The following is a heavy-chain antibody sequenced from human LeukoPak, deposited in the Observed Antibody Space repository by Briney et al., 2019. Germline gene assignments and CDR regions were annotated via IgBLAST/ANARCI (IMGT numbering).Heavy chain of an antibody. CDR2: IYQSGST. J-gene: IGHJ4*02. CDR3: ARGGMAYYFDY. V-gene: IGHV4-30-2*01. D-gene: IGHD5-24*01. CDR1: GGSIGSGGYF. Sequence: PSETLSLTCTVSGGSIGSGGYFWSWIRQPPGKGLEWIGYIYQSGSTYYSPSLKSRVTISIDGSKNQFSLKLSSVTAADTAVYYCARGGMAYYFDYWGQGTLVTVSS.